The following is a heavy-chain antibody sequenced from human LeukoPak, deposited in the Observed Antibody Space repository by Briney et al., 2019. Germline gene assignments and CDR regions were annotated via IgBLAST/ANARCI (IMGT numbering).Heavy chain of an antibody. Sequence: TSETLSLTCTVSGGSISSSSYYWGWIRQPPGKGLEWIGSIYYSGSTYYNPSLKSRVTISVDMSKNQFSLKLSSVTAADTAVYYCASRPPGSGWHVDYWGQGTLVTVSS. CDR2: IYYSGST. D-gene: IGHD6-19*01. CDR3: ASRPPGSGWHVDY. CDR1: GGSISSSSYY. J-gene: IGHJ4*02. V-gene: IGHV4-39*07.